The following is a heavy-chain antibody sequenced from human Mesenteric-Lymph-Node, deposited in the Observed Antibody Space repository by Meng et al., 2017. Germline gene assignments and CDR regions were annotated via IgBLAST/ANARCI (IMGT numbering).Heavy chain of an antibody. CDR3: ARRFSSSWFDP. J-gene: IGHJ5*02. CDR1: GYTFTSYG. CDR2: NNTNTGNP. Sequence: QGPLVHAGAEVKKPGAAVKVSCKASGYTFTSYGISWVRQAPGQGLEWMGWNNTNTGNPTYAQGFTGRFVFSLDTSVSTAYLQISSLKAEDTAVFYCARRFSSSWFDPWGQGTLVTVSS. V-gene: IGHV7-4-1*02. D-gene: IGHD6-13*01.